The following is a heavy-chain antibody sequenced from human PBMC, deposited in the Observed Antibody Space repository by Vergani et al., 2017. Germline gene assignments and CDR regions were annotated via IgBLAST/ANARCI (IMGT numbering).Heavy chain of an antibody. J-gene: IGHJ4*02. CDR3: AATYDSSGYYYRDY. D-gene: IGHD3-22*01. Sequence: QVQLVQSGAEVKKPGASVKVSCKASGYTFTSYAMHWVRQAPGQRLEWMGWSNAGNGNTKYSQKFQGRVTITRDTSASTAYMELSSLRSEDTAVYYCAATYDSSGYYYRDYWGQGTLVTVSS. CDR2: SNAGNGNT. CDR1: GYTFTSYA. V-gene: IGHV1-3*01.